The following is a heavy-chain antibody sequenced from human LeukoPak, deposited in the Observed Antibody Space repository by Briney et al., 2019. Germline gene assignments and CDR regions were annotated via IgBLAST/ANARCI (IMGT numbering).Heavy chain of an antibody. V-gene: IGHV3-9*03. J-gene: IGHJ4*02. CDR1: GFTFDDYA. D-gene: IGHD6-19*01. CDR2: INWNSGRI. CDR3: ARGHSSGWYSIDY. Sequence: PGTSLRLSCAASGFTFDDYAMHWVRQPPGKGLEWVSGINWNSGRIAYADSVKGRFTISRDNAKSSLYLQMNSLKAEDMALYYCARGHSSGWYSIDYWGQGTLVIVSS.